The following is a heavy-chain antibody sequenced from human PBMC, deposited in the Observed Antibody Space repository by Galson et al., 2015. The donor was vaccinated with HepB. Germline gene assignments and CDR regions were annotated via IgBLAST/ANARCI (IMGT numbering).Heavy chain of an antibody. CDR1: GGTFSSYA. J-gene: IGHJ5*02. Sequence: SVKVSCKASGGTFSSYAISWVRQAPGQGLEWMGRIIPIFTTANYAQKFQGRVTITADKSTGTAYMELSSLRSEDTAVYYCARRLPVTGTTGWFDPWGQGTLVTVSS. D-gene: IGHD1-20*01. V-gene: IGHV1-69*06. CDR3: ARRLPVTGTTGWFDP. CDR2: IIPIFTTA.